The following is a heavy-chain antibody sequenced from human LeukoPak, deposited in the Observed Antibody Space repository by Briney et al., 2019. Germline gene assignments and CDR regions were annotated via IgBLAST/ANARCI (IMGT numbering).Heavy chain of an antibody. CDR2: IYPADSDT. Sequence: GESLNISCKGSGYTFTTYWIGWLRQQPGKGLEWMGIIYPADSDTEYSPSFRGQVTISVDKSTSTAYLQWRSLTASDTAIYYCARKVYCRTTRCHYGLDVWGQGATVTVSS. D-gene: IGHD2-2*01. CDR3: ARKVYCRTTRCHYGLDV. J-gene: IGHJ6*02. CDR1: GYTFTTYW. V-gene: IGHV5-51*01.